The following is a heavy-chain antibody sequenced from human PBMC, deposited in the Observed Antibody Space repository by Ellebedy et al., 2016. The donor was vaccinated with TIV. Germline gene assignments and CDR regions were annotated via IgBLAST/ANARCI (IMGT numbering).Heavy chain of an antibody. Sequence: PGGSLRLSCAATGFTFSRYAMSCVRPAQGRGMEWLASISSGGGPIDYADSVKGRFTISRDNSNNTIYLHIDTLRAEDPDVYYCAKEGINRADSWGQGTLVIVSS. CDR2: ISSGGGPI. D-gene: IGHD2/OR15-2a*01. J-gene: IGHJ4*02. CDR1: GFTFSRYA. CDR3: AKEGINRADS. V-gene: IGHV3-23*01.